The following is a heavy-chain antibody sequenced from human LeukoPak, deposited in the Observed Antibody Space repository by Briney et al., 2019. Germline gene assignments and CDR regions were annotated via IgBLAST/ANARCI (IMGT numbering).Heavy chain of an antibody. CDR1: GFTFDDYA. CDR3: ARAVPGPRDY. V-gene: IGHV3-9*01. CDR2: ISWNSGSI. Sequence: PGGSLRLSCAASGFTFDDYAMHWVRQAPGKGLEWVSGISWNSGSIGYADSVKGRFTISRDNAKNSLYLQMNSLRAEDTAVYYCARAVPGPRDYWGQGTLVTVSS. J-gene: IGHJ4*02.